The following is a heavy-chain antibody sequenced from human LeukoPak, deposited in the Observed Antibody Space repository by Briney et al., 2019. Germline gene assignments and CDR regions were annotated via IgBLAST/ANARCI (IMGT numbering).Heavy chain of an antibody. J-gene: IGHJ4*02. CDR2: INTNTGNP. V-gene: IGHV7-4-1*02. CDR1: GYTFTSYA. CDR3: ARVYRDGYNFGYPDY. Sequence: ASVKVSCKASGYTFTSYAMNWVRQAPGQGLEWMGWINTNTGNPTYAQGFTGRFVFSLDTSVSTAYLQISSLKAEDTAVYYCARVYRDGYNFGYPDYWGQGTLVTVSS. D-gene: IGHD5-24*01.